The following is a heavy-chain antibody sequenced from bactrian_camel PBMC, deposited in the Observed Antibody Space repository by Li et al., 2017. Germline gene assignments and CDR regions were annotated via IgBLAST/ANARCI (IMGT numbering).Heavy chain of an antibody. J-gene: IGHJ4*01. V-gene: IGHV3S53*01. Sequence: HVQLVESGGDSVQAGGSLRLSCAASGYSFSSHCMGWFRQAPGKEREGVAFIDAGGSTTYADSVKGRFTISKDNAKNTLYLQMNSLKPEDTAMYYCAADEMGCIENVYRGQGTQVTVS. CDR2: IDAGGST. CDR1: GYSFSSHC. D-gene: IGHD1*01. CDR3: AADEMGCIENVY.